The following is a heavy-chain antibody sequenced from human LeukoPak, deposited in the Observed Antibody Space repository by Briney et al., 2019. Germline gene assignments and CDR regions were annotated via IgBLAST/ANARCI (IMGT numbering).Heavy chain of an antibody. D-gene: IGHD7-27*01. CDR1: GFTFTGYF. V-gene: IGHV1-2*06. CDR2: LNLNTVVT. Sequence: ASVKVSCKGSGFTFTGYFMHWVRQATGQGLEWMGRLNLNTVVTTYRKKFQGRVSMTTDTTITTAYMELSRLTPDYTPGSYSARDSSTSPNGELEYWGQETLVSVS. J-gene: IGHJ4*02. CDR3: ARDSSTSPNGELEY.